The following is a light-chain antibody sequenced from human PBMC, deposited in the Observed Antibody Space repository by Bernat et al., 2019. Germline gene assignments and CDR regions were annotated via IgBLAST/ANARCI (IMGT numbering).Light chain of an antibody. J-gene: IGLJ3*02. Sequence: SYVLTQPPSVSVAPGKTARITCGGDRISTTSVHWYQQRPGQAPVLVVYDDSDRPSGIPLRFSCSSSGNTATLTISSVEAEDEAVYYCQVWDATIDHTGVFGGGTKLTVL. CDR3: QVWDATIDHTGV. CDR2: DDS. CDR1: RISTTS. V-gene: IGLV3-21*03.